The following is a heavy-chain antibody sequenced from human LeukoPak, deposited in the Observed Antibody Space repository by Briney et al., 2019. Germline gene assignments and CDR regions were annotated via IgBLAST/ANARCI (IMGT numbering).Heavy chain of an antibody. V-gene: IGHV4-4*07. CDR2: IYTSGSI. CDR1: GGSISSYY. J-gene: IGHJ3*02. D-gene: IGHD1-1*01. Sequence: SETLSLTCTVSGGSISSYYWSWIRQPAGKGLEWIGRIYTSGSINYNASLKSRFTMSVDTSKNQFSMKLSSVTAADTAVYYCASDVSLENTGTTFDRAFDIWGEGTMVTVSS. CDR3: ASDVSLENTGTTFDRAFDI.